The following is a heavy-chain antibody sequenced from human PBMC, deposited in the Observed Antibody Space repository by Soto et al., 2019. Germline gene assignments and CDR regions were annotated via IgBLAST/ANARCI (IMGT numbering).Heavy chain of an antibody. Sequence: QVQLQQWGAGLLKPSETLSLTCAVYGGSFSGYYWSWIRQPPGKGLEWIGEINHSGSTNYNPSLKSRVTISVDTSKNQFSLKLSSVTAADTAVYYCARRVINCSGGSCYSKRGYYYYYMDVWGKGTTVTVSS. CDR3: ARRVINCSGGSCYSKRGYYYYYMDV. CDR1: GGSFSGYY. D-gene: IGHD2-15*01. V-gene: IGHV4-34*01. J-gene: IGHJ6*03. CDR2: INHSGST.